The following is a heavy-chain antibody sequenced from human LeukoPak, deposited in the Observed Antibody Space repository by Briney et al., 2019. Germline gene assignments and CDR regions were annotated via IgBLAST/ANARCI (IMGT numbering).Heavy chain of an antibody. CDR3: ARSYIVVVPAVYFDY. D-gene: IGHD2-2*01. J-gene: IGHJ4*02. CDR2: INGRGGNT. CDR1: GYTFINYV. Sequence: GASVRVCCKPSGYTFINYVIQWVREAAGQRLEWMGWINGRGGNTKFSQTFQGRVTITRDTSASSSYMELSSLISEDTAVYYCARSYIVVVPAVYFDYWGQGTLVTVSS. V-gene: IGHV1-3*01.